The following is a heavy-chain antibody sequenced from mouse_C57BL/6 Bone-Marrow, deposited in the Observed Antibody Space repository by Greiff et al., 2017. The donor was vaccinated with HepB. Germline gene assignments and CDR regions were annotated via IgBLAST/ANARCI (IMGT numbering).Heavy chain of an antibody. D-gene: IGHD2-2*01. V-gene: IGHV5-2*01. CDR1: EYEFPSHD. J-gene: IGHJ4*01. Sequence: EVKLVESGGGLVQPGESLKLSCESNEYEFPSHDMSWVRKTPEKRLELVAAINSDGGSTYYPDTMERRFIISRDNTKKTLYLQMSSLRSEDTALYYGAREIYYGYDRAMDYWGQGTSVTVSS. CDR2: INSDGGST. CDR3: AREIYYGYDRAMDY.